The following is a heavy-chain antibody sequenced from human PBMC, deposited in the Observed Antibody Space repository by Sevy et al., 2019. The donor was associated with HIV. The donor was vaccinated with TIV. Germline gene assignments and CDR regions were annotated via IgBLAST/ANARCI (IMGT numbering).Heavy chain of an antibody. CDR3: AKGGGGHYDPDEIGYYFYYYNMDV. D-gene: IGHD3-22*01. CDR1: GFSFDSYG. V-gene: IGHV3-23*01. J-gene: IGHJ6*03. CDR2: ISGSGTRT. Sequence: GGSLRLSCAVSGFSFDSYGMTWVRQAPGKGLEWVSGISGSGTRTYYADSVKGRFIISRDNSKNTLYLQMNSLRSEDMAINYSAKGGGGHYDPDEIGYYFYYYNMDVWGKGTTVTVSS.